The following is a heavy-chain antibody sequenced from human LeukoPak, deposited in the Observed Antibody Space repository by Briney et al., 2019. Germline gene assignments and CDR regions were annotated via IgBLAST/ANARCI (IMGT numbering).Heavy chain of an antibody. CDR3: ARVPAGPLWEVHRLDY. J-gene: IGHJ4*02. V-gene: IGHV1-2*02. CDR1: GYTFTGYY. Sequence: ASVKVSCKASGYTFTGYYMHWVRQAPGQGLEWMGWINPNSGGTNYAQKFQGRVTMTRDTSISTAYMELSRLRSDDTAVYYCARVPAGPLWEVHRLDYWGQGTLVTVPS. D-gene: IGHD1-26*01. CDR2: INPNSGGT.